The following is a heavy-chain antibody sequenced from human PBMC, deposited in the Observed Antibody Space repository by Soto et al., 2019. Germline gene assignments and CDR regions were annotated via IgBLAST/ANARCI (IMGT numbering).Heavy chain of an antibody. J-gene: IGHJ5*02. Sequence: QVQLQESGPGLVKPSQTLSLTCTVSGGSISGGAYYWSWIRQHPGKGLEWIGYIFYTGSTFYNPSLKGRVANSVNTSKDQFSLKPNSGTAADTGVYYFAGEEVDFRGPNWFDPLGQGTLVTVFS. D-gene: IGHD3-3*01. CDR3: AGEEVDFRGPNWFDP. V-gene: IGHV4-31*03. CDR1: GGSISGGAYY. CDR2: IFYTGST.